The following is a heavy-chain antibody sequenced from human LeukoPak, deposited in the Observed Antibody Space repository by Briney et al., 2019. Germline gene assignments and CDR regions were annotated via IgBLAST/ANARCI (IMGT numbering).Heavy chain of an antibody. CDR2: IKQDGSEK. Sequence: PGGSLRLSCAASGFTLSTYWMSWFRQAPEKGPEWVANIKQDGSEKYYVDSVKGRFSISRDNAKNSLYLQMNSLRAEDTAVYYCARGYYDILTGYYPWGQGTLVTVSS. V-gene: IGHV3-7*01. CDR3: ARGYYDILTGYYP. D-gene: IGHD3-9*01. CDR1: GFTLSTYW. J-gene: IGHJ5*02.